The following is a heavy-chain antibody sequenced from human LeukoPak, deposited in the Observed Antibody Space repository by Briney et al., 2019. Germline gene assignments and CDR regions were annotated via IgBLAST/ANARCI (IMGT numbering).Heavy chain of an antibody. V-gene: IGHV1-69*05. CDR3: ARGGYYDSSGYFDY. Sequence: GSSVKVSCKASGGTFSSYAISWVRQAPGQGLEWMGEIIPIFGTANYAQKFQGRVTITTDESTSTAYMELSSLRSEDTAVYYCARGGYYDSSGYFDYWGQGTLVTVSS. D-gene: IGHD3-22*01. CDR1: GGTFSSYA. CDR2: IIPIFGTA. J-gene: IGHJ4*02.